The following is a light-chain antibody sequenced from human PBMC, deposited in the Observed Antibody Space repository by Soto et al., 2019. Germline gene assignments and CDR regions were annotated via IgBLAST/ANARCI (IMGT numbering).Light chain of an antibody. V-gene: IGLV2-23*03. J-gene: IGLJ3*02. CDR3: FSYTTSTTFVSWV. CDR1: SSHVGTYSF. Sequence: QSALPQPASVSGSPGQSITISCTANSSHVGTYSFVSWYQQQHPGKAPKLMIYEGSKRPSGVSNRFSGSKSGNTASLTISGLQADDEAAYYCFSYTTSTTFVSWVFGGGTKVTVL. CDR2: EGS.